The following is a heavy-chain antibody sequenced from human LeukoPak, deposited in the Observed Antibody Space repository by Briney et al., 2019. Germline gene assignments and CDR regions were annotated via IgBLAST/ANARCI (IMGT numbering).Heavy chain of an antibody. D-gene: IGHD2-2*02. Sequence: SETLSLTCSVSGGSVSSNNHYWTWIRQPPGKGLEWIGYISYSGSTYYNPSLKSRVTISVDTSKNQFSLKLSSVTAADTAVYYCARYVTAWNIVVVPAAIIWGQGTLVTVSS. CDR3: ARYVTAWNIVVVPAAII. CDR2: ISYSGST. V-gene: IGHV4-30-4*01. J-gene: IGHJ4*02. CDR1: GGSVSSNNHY.